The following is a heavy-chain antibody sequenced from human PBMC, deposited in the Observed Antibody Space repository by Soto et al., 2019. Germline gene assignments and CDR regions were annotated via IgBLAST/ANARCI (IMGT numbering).Heavy chain of an antibody. CDR3: AIGGPPINALDL. J-gene: IGHJ3*01. Sequence: QVQLLQSGAEVKQPGASVKISCKASGYTLSSYYLHWVRQAPGQGLEWMGMINPTSDYTNFAQRFTGRVSLTRDASTSTVYLELTSLRLDDTAVYFCAIGGPPINALDLWGQGTMVAVSS. CDR2: INPTSDYT. CDR1: GYTLSSYY. V-gene: IGHV1-46*01.